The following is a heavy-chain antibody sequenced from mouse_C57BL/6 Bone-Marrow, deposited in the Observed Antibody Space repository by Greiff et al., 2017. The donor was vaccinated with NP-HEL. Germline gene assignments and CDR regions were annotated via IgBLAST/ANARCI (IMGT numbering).Heavy chain of an antibody. Sequence: QVQLQQPGAELVMPGASVKLSCKASGYTFTSYWMHWVKQRPGQGLEWIGEIDPSDSYTNYNQKFKGKSTLTVDKSSSTAYMQLSSLTSEDSAVYYCARSGNYEYLFAYWGQGTLVTVSA. J-gene: IGHJ3*01. CDR2: IDPSDSYT. CDR3: ARSGNYEYLFAY. CDR1: GYTFTSYW. D-gene: IGHD2-4*01. V-gene: IGHV1-69*01.